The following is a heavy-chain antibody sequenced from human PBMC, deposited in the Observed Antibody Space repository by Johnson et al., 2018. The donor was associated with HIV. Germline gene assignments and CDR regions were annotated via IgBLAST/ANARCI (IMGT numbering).Heavy chain of an antibody. CDR1: GFTFSSYA. V-gene: IGHV3-23*04. Sequence: VLLVESGGGVVQPGRSLRLSCAASGFTFSSYAMSWVRQAPGKGLEWVSAISGSGGSTYYADSVKGRFTISRDNSKNTLYLQMNSLRAEDTAVYYCTSTIDMVPTGRSYDAFDIWGQGTMVTVSS. D-gene: IGHD5-12*01. CDR3: TSTIDMVPTGRSYDAFDI. J-gene: IGHJ3*02. CDR2: ISGSGGST.